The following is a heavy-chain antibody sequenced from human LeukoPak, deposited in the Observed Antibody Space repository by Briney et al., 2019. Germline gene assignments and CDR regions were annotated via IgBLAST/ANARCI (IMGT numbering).Heavy chain of an antibody. CDR2: MNPNSGNT. J-gene: IGHJ6*02. V-gene: IGHV1-8*01. CDR3: ARVYCSGGSCLESGYYYYGMDV. Sequence: ASVKVSCKASGYTFTSYDINWVRQATGQGLEWMGWMNPNSGNTGYAQKFQGRVTMIRNTSISTDYMELSSLRSEDTAVYYCARVYCSGGSCLESGYYYYGMDVWGQGTTVTVSS. D-gene: IGHD2-15*01. CDR1: GYTFTSYD.